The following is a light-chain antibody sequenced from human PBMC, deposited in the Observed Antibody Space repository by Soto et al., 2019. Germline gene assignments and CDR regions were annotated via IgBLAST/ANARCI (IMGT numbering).Light chain of an antibody. Sequence: TQSPVTLSASVGDRVTITCRASQIISTWLAWYQQKPGKAPKLLIYDASSLQSGVPSRFSGSGSGTEFTLTISSLQPEDFATYYCLQHDTYPFTFGPGTRLEIK. CDR1: QIISTW. CDR3: LQHDTYPFT. CDR2: DAS. J-gene: IGKJ5*01. V-gene: IGKV1-5*01.